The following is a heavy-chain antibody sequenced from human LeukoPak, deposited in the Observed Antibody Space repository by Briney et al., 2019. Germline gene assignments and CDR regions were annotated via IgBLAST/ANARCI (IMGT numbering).Heavy chain of an antibody. D-gene: IGHD5-24*01. CDR1: GGSFSVYY. V-gene: IGHV4-59*01. CDR2: IYYSGST. J-gene: IGHJ2*01. CDR3: ARGRRDGYPWYFDL. Sequence: SETLSLTCAVYGGSFSVYYWSWIRQPPGKGREWIGYIYYSGSTNYNPSLKSRVTISVDTSKNQFSLKLSSVTAADTAVYYCARGRRDGYPWYFDLWGRGTLVTVSS.